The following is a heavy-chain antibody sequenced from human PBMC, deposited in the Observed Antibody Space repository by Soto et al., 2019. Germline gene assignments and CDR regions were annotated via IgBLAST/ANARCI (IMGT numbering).Heavy chain of an antibody. CDR2: IRAYNGNT. Sequence: QVQLVQSGAEVKKPGASVKVSCKASGYTFTSYGISWVRQAPGQGLEWMGWIRAYNGNTNYAQKLQGRVTMTTDTTASTAHMEVRNLRSYGPAGDYWARNPPKRDGWGQRTTVPVSS. J-gene: IGHJ6*02. CDR3: ARNPPKRDG. CDR1: GYTFTSYG. V-gene: IGHV1-18*01.